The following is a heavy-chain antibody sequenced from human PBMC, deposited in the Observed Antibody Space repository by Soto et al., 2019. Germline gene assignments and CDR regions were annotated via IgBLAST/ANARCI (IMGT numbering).Heavy chain of an antibody. CDR2: ISGSGGGT. V-gene: IGHV3-23*01. J-gene: IGHJ2*01. CDR3: AKVGGDYPYSYFDI. D-gene: IGHD4-17*01. CDR1: GFTFTSYA. Sequence: EVQLLESGGGLVQPGGSLRLSCAASGFTFTSYAMNWVRQAPGKGLEWVSGISGSGGGTYYADSVKGRFTISSDNTKNTLNLQMNSLSAEDTAVYYCAKVGGDYPYSYFDIWGRGTLVTVSS.